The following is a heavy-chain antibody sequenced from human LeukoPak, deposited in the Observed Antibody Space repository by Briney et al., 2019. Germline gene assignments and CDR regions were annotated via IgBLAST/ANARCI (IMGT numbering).Heavy chain of an antibody. CDR2: IYYSGST. J-gene: IGHJ4*02. D-gene: IGHD6-19*01. V-gene: IGHV4-59*08. Sequence: ASETLSLTCTVSGGSISSYYWSWIRQPPGKGLEWIGCIYYSGSTNYNPSLKSRVTISVDTSKNQFSLKLSSVTAADTAVYYCARHAPPVAGNCRGCFDHWGQGTLVTVSS. CDR3: ARHAPPVAGNCRGCFDH. CDR1: GGSISSYY.